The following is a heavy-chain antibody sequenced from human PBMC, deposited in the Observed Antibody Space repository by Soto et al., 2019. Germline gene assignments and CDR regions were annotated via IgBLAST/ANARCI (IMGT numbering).Heavy chain of an antibody. J-gene: IGHJ4*02. V-gene: IGHV3-23*01. D-gene: IGHD3-10*01. CDR3: AKDNPFGDY. Sequence: EVQLLESGGGLVQPGGSLSLSCAASGFTFSSYAMSWVRQAPGKGLEWVSAISGGADTTYYADSVKGRFTISRDNSKNTLYLQMNSLKAEDTAIYYCAKDNPFGDYRGQGTLVTVSS. CDR1: GFTFSSYA. CDR2: ISGGADTT.